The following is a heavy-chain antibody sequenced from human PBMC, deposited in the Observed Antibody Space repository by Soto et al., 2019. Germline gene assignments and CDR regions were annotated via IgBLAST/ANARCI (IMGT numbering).Heavy chain of an antibody. CDR2: IWYDGSNK. CDR1: GFTFSSYG. CDR3: ARDRQLAGIFGVATYTNYYGMDV. J-gene: IGHJ6*01. D-gene: IGHD3-3*01. Sequence: GGSLRLSCAASGFTFSSYGMHWVRQAPGKGLEWVAVIWYDGSNKYYADSVKGRFTISRDNSKNTLYLQMNSLSAEYTAVYYYARDRQLAGIFGVATYTNYYGMDVWGQGTTVTVTS. V-gene: IGHV3-33*01.